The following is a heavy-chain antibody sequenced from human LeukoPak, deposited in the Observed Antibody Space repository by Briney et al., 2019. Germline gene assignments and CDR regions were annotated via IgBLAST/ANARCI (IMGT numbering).Heavy chain of an antibody. J-gene: IGHJ5*02. D-gene: IGHD3-22*01. CDR1: GYTFTGYY. Sequence: GASVKVSCKASGYTFTGYYMHWVRQAPGQGLEWMGWINPNSGGTNYVQKFQGRVTMTRDTSISTAYMELSRLRSDDTAVYYCARDHFPFSHYYDSSGYYLNWFDPWGQGTLVTVSS. V-gene: IGHV1-2*02. CDR2: INPNSGGT. CDR3: ARDHFPFSHYYDSSGYYLNWFDP.